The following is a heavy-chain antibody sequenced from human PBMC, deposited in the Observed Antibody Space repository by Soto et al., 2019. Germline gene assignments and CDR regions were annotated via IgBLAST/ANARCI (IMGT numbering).Heavy chain of an antibody. CDR1: GGSISSGDYH. CDR3: ARDRVVVAAHGAFDI. Sequence: PSDTLSLTCTVSGGSISSGDYHWSWIRQPPGKGLEWIGYIYYSGSTYYNPSLKSRVTISVDTSKNQFSLKLSSVTAADTAVYYCARDRVVVAAHGAFDIWGQGTIVTVSS. CDR2: IYYSGST. D-gene: IGHD2-15*01. V-gene: IGHV4-30-4*02. J-gene: IGHJ3*02.